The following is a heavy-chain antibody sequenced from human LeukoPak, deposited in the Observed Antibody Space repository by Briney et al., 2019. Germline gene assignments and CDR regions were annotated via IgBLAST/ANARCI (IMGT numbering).Heavy chain of an antibody. J-gene: IGHJ4*02. V-gene: IGHV4-39*01. D-gene: IGHD2-15*01. CDR1: GGSISASSYY. CDR2: IYYSGTT. CDR3: ERGGSGSGGDFDY. Sequence: PSETLSLTCTVSGGSISASSYYWGWIRQPPGKGLEWIATIYYSGTTYYNPSLKSRVTISVDTSKNQFSLNLSSVTAADTAVYYCERGGSGSGGDFDYWGRGTLVTVSS.